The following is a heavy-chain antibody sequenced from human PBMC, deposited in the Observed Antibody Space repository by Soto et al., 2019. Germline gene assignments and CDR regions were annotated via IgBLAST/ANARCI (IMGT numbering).Heavy chain of an antibody. Sequence: PVGSLRLSCVASGFSFSTCAMGWVRQAPGKGLEWVSLISPNSAATYYTDSVKGRFTISRDNSKNTPYLQMNSLRAEDTAIYNCATQDFRGATGTTWGQGTLVTVSS. CDR2: ISPNSAAT. CDR3: ATQDFRGATGTT. V-gene: IGHV3-23*01. CDR1: GFSFSTCA. D-gene: IGHD1-1*01. J-gene: IGHJ4*02.